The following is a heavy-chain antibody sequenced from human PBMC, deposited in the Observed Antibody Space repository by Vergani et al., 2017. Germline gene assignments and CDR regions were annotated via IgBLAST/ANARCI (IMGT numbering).Heavy chain of an antibody. CDR3: ARDRFLTGDLWGRHWYFDL. V-gene: IGHV4-31*03. D-gene: IGHD7-27*01. CDR2: LYYSGST. J-gene: IGHJ2*01. Sequence: QVQLQESGPGLVKPSQTLSLTCTVSGGSISSGGYYWSWIRQHPGKGLEWIGYLYYSGSTYYNPSLKSRVTISVDTSKNQFSLKLSSVTAADTAVYYCARDRFLTGDLWGRHWYFDLWGRGTLVTVSS. CDR1: GGSISSGGYY.